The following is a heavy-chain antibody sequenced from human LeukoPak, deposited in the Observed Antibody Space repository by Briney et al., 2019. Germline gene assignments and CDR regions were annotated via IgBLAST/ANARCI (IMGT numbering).Heavy chain of an antibody. CDR3: ASGGYYDSSAKSAFDI. J-gene: IGHJ3*02. Sequence: GGSLRLSCAASGFTFSDYYMSWIRQAPGKGLEWVSYISSSGSTIYYADSVKGRFTISRDNAKNSLYLQMNSLRAEDTAVYYCASGGYYDSSAKSAFDIWGQGTMVTVSS. CDR2: ISSSGSTI. V-gene: IGHV3-11*01. D-gene: IGHD3-22*01. CDR1: GFTFSDYY.